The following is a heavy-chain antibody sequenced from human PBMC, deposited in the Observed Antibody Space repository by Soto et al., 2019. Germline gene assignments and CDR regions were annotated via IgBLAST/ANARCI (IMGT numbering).Heavy chain of an antibody. CDR1: GFTFSSYG. CDR2: ISYDGSNK. Sequence: GGSLRLSCAASGFTFSSYGMHWVRQAPGKGLEWVAVISYDGSNKYYADSVKGRFTISRDNSKNTLYLQMNSLRAEDTAVYYCANAEEVGATGDYYYYGMDVWGQGTTVTVSS. D-gene: IGHD1-26*01. CDR3: ANAEEVGATGDYYYYGMDV. V-gene: IGHV3-30*18. J-gene: IGHJ6*02.